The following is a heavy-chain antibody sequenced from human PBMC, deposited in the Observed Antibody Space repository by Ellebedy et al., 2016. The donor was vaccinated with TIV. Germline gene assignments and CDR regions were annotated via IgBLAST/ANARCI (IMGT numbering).Heavy chain of an antibody. CDR2: INHSGST. J-gene: IGHJ4*02. D-gene: IGHD3-10*01. V-gene: IGHV4-34*01. CDR1: GGSFSGYY. CDR3: ARGDYGSGSHTERGPLDY. Sequence: GSLRLSXAVYGGSFSGYYWSWIRQPPGKGLEWIGEINHSGSTNYNPSLKSRVTISVDTSKNQFSLKLSSVTAADTAVYYCARGDYGSGSHTERGPLDYWGQGTLVTVSS.